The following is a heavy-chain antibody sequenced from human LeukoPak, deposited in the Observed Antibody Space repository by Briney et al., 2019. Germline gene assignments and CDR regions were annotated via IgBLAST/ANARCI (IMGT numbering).Heavy chain of an antibody. CDR1: GGSISNYY. J-gene: IGHJ4*02. CDR3: ARATRMPDFDC. Sequence: PSETLSLPCTVSGGSISNYYWKWLRHPAGKGLEWIGRIYPSGSTYYNPSLKSRVTMSVDTSKNHFSLKLTSVTAADTAMYYCARATRMPDFDCWGQGTLVTVSS. D-gene: IGHD2-2*01. V-gene: IGHV4-4*07. CDR2: IYPSGST.